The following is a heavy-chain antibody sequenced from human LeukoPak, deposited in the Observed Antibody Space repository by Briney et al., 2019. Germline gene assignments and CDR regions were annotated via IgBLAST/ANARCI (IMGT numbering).Heavy chain of an antibody. V-gene: IGHV3-23*01. CDR3: AKLVGSGTYYPFDY. CDR1: GFTFSSYA. J-gene: IGHJ4*02. CDR2: ISGSGTGT. Sequence: GGSLRLSCAASGFTFSSYAMSWVRQAPGKGLEWVSSISGSGTGTYYADSVKGRFTISRDNSKDTLYLQMSSLRADDTAVYSCAKLVGSGTYYPFDYWGQGTLVTVSS. D-gene: IGHD3-10*02.